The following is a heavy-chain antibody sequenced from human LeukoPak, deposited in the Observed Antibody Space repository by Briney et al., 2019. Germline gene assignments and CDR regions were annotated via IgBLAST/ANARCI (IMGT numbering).Heavy chain of an antibody. CDR1: GFTFSSYA. D-gene: IGHD2-15*01. Sequence: GRSLRLSCAASGFTFSSYAMHWVRQAPGKGLEWVAVISYDGSNKYYADSVKGRFTISRDNSKNTLYLQMNSLRAEDTAVYYCARDHWWGPSREYYFDYWGQGTLVTVSS. CDR3: ARDHWWGPSREYYFDY. V-gene: IGHV3-30*01. CDR2: ISYDGSNK. J-gene: IGHJ4*02.